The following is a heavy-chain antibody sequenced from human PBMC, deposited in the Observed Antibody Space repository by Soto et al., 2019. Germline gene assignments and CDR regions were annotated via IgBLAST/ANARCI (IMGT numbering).Heavy chain of an antibody. D-gene: IGHD5-12*01. CDR2: IRGKTFGETT. V-gene: IGHV3-49*03. CDR1: GFSFGDYA. J-gene: IGHJ3*02. Sequence: GGSLRLSCTASGFSFGDYAMSWFRQAPGKGLEWVGLIRGKTFGETTEYAASVKGRFTISKDDSKTIAYLQLNSLNSDDTAVYYCTRRGIVATIGYAFDIWGQGTMVTVS. CDR3: TRRGIVATIGYAFDI.